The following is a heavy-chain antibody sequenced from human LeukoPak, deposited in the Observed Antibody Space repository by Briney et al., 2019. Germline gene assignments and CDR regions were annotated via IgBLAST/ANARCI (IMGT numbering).Heavy chain of an antibody. D-gene: IGHD5-18*01. J-gene: IGHJ6*03. CDR3: ARGRHSYGSYYYYYMDV. Sequence: ASVKVSCKASGGTFSSCAIIWVRQAPGQGLEYMGGIIPIFGTANYAQKFQGRVTITADKSTSTAYMELSSLRSEDTAVYYCARGRHSYGSYYYYYMDVWGKGTTVTVSS. CDR2: IIPIFGTA. V-gene: IGHV1-69*06. CDR1: GGTFSSCA.